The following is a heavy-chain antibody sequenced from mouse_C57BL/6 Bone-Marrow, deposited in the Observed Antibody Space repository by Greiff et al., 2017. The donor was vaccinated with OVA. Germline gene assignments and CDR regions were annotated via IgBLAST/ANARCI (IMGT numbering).Heavy chain of an antibody. D-gene: IGHD1-1*01. V-gene: IGHV5-16*01. Sequence: EVQLVESEGGLVQPGSSMKLSCTASGFTFSDYYMAWVRQVPEKGLEWVANINYDGSSTYYLDSLKSRFIISRDNAKNILYLQMSSLKSEDTATYYCAREGYYYGRYFDYWGQGTTLTVSS. J-gene: IGHJ2*01. CDR1: GFTFSDYY. CDR3: AREGYYYGRYFDY. CDR2: INYDGSST.